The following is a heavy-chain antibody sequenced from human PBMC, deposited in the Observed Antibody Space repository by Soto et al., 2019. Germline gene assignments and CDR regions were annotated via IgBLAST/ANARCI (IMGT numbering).Heavy chain of an antibody. CDR2: IWYDGSNK. CDR3: ARDLTRYDFWSGYYYYYCMDV. CDR1: GFTFSSYG. J-gene: IGHJ6*02. Sequence: PGGSLRLACAASGFTFSSYGMHWVRQAPGKGLEWVAVIWYDGSNKYYADSVKGRFTTSRDNSKNTLYLQMNSLRAEDTAVYYRARDLTRYDFWSGYYYYYCMDVWGQGTTVTVSS. D-gene: IGHD3-3*01. V-gene: IGHV3-33*01.